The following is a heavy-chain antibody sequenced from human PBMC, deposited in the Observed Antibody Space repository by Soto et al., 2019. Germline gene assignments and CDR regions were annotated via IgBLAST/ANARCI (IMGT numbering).Heavy chain of an antibody. CDR3: ARARMVRGVIYYYGMDV. D-gene: IGHD3-10*01. CDR2: IYHSGST. Sequence: QVQLQESGPGLVKSSQTLSLTCTVSGGSINSGGNYWSWIRQHPGKGLEWIGYIYHSGSTYYNPSLKSRVTISVDTSKNQFSLKLNSVTAADTAVYYCARARMVRGVIYYYGMDVWGQGTTVTVSS. J-gene: IGHJ6*02. CDR1: GGSINSGGNY. V-gene: IGHV4-31*03.